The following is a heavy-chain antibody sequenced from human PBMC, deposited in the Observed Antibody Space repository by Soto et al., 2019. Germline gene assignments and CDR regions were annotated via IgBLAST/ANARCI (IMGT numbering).Heavy chain of an antibody. Sequence: EVQLVESGGGLVQPGGSLRLSCAASGFTFSDYWMSWVRQAPGKGPEWVANTRGDGSENYYVDSVKGRFTISRDNAKSTLFLQMNSLRAEDTAVYYCARCVGAVPGSNWGQGTLVTVSP. CDR2: TRGDGSEN. CDR3: ARCVGAVPGSN. CDR1: GFTFSDYW. J-gene: IGHJ4*02. V-gene: IGHV3-7*05. D-gene: IGHD6-19*01.